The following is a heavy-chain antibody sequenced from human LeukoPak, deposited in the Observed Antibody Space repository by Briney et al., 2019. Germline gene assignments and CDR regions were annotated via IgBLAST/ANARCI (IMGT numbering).Heavy chain of an antibody. Sequence: SETLSLTCAVYGGSFSGYYWGWIRQPPGKGLEWIGEINHSGSTNYNPSLKSRVTISVDTSKNQFSLKLSSVTAADTAVYYCARGPPLWRKGNAFDIWGQGTMVTVSS. CDR1: GGSFSGYY. D-gene: IGHD3-10*01. J-gene: IGHJ3*02. V-gene: IGHV4-34*01. CDR3: ARGPPLWRKGNAFDI. CDR2: INHSGST.